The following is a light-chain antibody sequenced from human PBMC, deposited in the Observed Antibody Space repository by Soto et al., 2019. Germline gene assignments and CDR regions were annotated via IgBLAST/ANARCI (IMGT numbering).Light chain of an antibody. CDR1: SSNIGAGYD. CDR2: GNS. CDR3: QSYDSSLSGSVV. V-gene: IGLV1-40*01. Sequence: QAVVTQPPSVSGAPGQRVTISCTGSSSNIGAGYDVHWYQQLPGTAPKLLIYGNSNRPSGVPDRFSGSKSGTSASLAITWLQAEDEADYYCQSYDSSLSGSVVFGGGTQLTVL. J-gene: IGLJ2*01.